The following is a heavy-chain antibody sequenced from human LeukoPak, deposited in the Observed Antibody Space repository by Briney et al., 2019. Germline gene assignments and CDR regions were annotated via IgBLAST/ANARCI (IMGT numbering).Heavy chain of an antibody. CDR1: GGSISSSNW. D-gene: IGHD2-15*01. V-gene: IGHV4-4*02. Sequence: SETLSLTFAVSGGSISSSNWWSWVRQPPGKGLEWIGEIYHSGSTNYNPSLKSRVTISVDKSKNQFSLKLSSVTAADTAVYYCARVGFNPLASIDYWGQGTLVTVSS. CDR3: ARVGFNPLASIDY. CDR2: IYHSGST. J-gene: IGHJ4*02.